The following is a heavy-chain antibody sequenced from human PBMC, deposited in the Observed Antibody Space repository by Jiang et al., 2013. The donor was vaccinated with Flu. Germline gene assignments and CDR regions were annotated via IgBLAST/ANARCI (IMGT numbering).Heavy chain of an antibody. Sequence: QLLESGGGLVQPGRSLRLSCTASGFRFGDYAVSWLRQAPGKGLEWVGFIRNQLYHGTTDYAASVKGRFTISRDDSKSIAYLQMSSLKTEDTAVYYCTRDLVRDVILIPATYFDYWGQGALVTVSS. J-gene: IGHJ4*02. V-gene: IGHV3-49*03. CDR3: TRDLVRDVILIPATYFDY. CDR2: IRNQLYHGTT. D-gene: IGHD3-16*01. CDR1: GFRFGDYA.